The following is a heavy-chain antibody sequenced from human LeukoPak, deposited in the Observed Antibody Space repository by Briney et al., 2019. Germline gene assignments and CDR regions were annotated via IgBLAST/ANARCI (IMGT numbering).Heavy chain of an antibody. J-gene: IGHJ6*04. V-gene: IGHV3-33*01. CDR3: ARDLAENDGFYYYGMDV. Sequence: GGSLRLSCAASGFTFSSYGMHWVRQAPGKGLEWVAVIWYDGSNKYYADSVKGRFTISRDNSKNTLYLQMNSLRAEDTAVYYCARDLAENDGFYYYGMDVWGKGTTVTVSS. CDR2: IWYDGSNK. CDR1: GFTFSSYG. D-gene: IGHD1-1*01.